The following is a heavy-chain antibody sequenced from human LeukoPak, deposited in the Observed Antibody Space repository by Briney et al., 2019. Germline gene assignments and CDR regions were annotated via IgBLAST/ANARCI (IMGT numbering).Heavy chain of an antibody. Sequence: GASVKVSCKASGGTFSSYAISWVRQAPGQGLEWMGGIIPIFGTANYAQKFQGRVTITTDESTSTAYMELSSLRSEDRAVYYCARGLATMALFDYWGQGTLVTVSS. V-gene: IGHV1-69*05. CDR2: IIPIFGTA. J-gene: IGHJ4*02. CDR1: GGTFSSYA. D-gene: IGHD3-10*01. CDR3: ARGLATMALFDY.